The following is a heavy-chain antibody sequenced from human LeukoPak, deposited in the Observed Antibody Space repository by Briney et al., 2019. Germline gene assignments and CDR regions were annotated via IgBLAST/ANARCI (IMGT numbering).Heavy chain of an antibody. CDR1: GYTFTSYY. Sequence: ASVKVSCKASGYTFTSYYMHWVRQAPGQGLEWMGIINPSGGSTNYAQKFQGRVTIIADESTSTAYMEPSSLRSEDTAVYYCVRDGSYYDSSGYYYLYWGQGTLVTVSS. V-gene: IGHV1-46*01. D-gene: IGHD3-22*01. CDR2: INPSGGST. J-gene: IGHJ4*02. CDR3: VRDGSYYDSSGYYYLY.